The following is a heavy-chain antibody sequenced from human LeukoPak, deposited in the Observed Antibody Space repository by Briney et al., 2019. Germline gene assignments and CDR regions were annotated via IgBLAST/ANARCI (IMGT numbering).Heavy chain of an antibody. Sequence: GGSLRLSCAASEFTFSSYAMSWVRQAPGKGLEWVSGISGSGGSTYYADSVKGRFTISRDNSKNTLYLQMNSLRAEDTAVYYCARFASGPECTAGKCPFDLWGQGALVSVSS. CDR1: EFTFSSYA. J-gene: IGHJ4*02. CDR2: ISGSGGST. D-gene: IGHD2-8*02. CDR3: ARFASGPECTAGKCPFDL. V-gene: IGHV3-23*01.